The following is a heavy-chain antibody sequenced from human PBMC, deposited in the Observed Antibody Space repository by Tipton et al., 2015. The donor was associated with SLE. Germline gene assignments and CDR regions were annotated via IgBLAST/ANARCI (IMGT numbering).Heavy chain of an antibody. Sequence: RSLRLSCAASGFTFSSYGMHWVRQAPGKGLEWVAVIWYDGSNKYYADSVKGRFTISRDNSKNTLYLQMNSLRAEDTAVYYCAKDPSIAAVPRDWYFDLWGRGTLVTVSS. CDR3: AKDPSIAAVPRDWYFDL. CDR2: IWYDGSNK. J-gene: IGHJ2*01. CDR1: GFTFSSYG. V-gene: IGHV3-33*06. D-gene: IGHD6-13*01.